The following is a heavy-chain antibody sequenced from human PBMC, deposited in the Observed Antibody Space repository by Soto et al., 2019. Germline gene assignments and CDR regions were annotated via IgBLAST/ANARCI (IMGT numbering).Heavy chain of an antibody. D-gene: IGHD6-13*01. Sequence: SETLSLTCAVYGGSFSGYYWSWIRQPPGKGLEWIGEINHSGSTNYNPSLKSRVTISVDTSKNQFSLKLSSVTAADTAVYYCVRAPGIAAPYYMDVWGKGTTVTGSS. CDR3: VRAPGIAAPYYMDV. CDR2: INHSGST. J-gene: IGHJ6*03. CDR1: GGSFSGYY. V-gene: IGHV4-34*01.